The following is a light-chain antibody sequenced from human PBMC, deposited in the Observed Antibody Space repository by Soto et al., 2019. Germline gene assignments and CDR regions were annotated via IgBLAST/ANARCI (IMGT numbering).Light chain of an antibody. J-gene: IGKJ2*01. CDR2: AAS. V-gene: IGKV1-39*01. CDR3: QQSYGPYT. CDR1: QIISDY. Sequence: DIQMTQSPSSLSASVGDRVTITCRASQIISDYLNWYQQKPGKAPKLLIYAASSLQTGVPSRFSGSRSGTDFTLTISSLQTEDFATYYCQQSYGPYTVGPGTKVDIK.